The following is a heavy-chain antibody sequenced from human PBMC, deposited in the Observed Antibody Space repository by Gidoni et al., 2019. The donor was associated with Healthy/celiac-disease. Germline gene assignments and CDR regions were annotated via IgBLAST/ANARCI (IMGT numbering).Heavy chain of an antibody. CDR1: GFTFSSYA. V-gene: IGHV3-23*01. CDR3: AKLGDYGGNSGDYYFDY. CDR2: ISGSGGST. J-gene: IGHJ4*02. D-gene: IGHD4-17*01. Sequence: GGGLVQPGGSLRLSCAASGFTFSSYAMSWVRQAPGKGLEWVSAISGSGGSTYYADSVKGRFTISRDNSKNTLYLQMNSLRAEDTAVYYCAKLGDYGGNSGDYYFDYWGQGTLVTVSS.